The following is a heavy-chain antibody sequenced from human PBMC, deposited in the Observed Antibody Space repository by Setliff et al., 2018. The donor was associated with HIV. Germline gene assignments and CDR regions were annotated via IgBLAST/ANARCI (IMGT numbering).Heavy chain of an antibody. CDR3: ARPALGIGGGSRFDN. J-gene: IGHJ4*02. CDR1: GVSTSSSTYY. V-gene: IGHV4-39*01. CDR2: IFYTGST. D-gene: IGHD3-10*01. Sequence: SETLSLTCSVSGVSTSSSTYYWGWIRQPPGKGLEWIGYIFYTGSTYYNPSLKSRVTISVDTSKNQFSLKLSSVTAADTAVYYCARPALGIGGGSRFDNWGQGTRVTVSS.